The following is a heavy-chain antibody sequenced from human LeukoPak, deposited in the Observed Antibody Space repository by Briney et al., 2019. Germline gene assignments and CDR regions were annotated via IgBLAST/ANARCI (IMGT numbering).Heavy chain of an antibody. CDR3: VRTPPNWGADY. CDR2: MSPNSGNT. D-gene: IGHD7-27*01. J-gene: IGHJ4*02. CDR1: GYTFTSYD. Sequence: ASVKVSCTASGYTFTSYDINWVRQATGQGLEWMGWMSPNSGNTGYAQKFQGRVTMTRNTAISTAYMGLSSLRSEDTAVYFCVRTPPNWGADYWGQGTLVTVSS. V-gene: IGHV1-8*01.